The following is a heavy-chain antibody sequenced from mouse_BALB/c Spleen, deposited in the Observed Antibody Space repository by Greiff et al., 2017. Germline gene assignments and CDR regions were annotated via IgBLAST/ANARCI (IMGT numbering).Heavy chain of an antibody. Sequence: QVQLQQSGAELVRPGTSVKVSCKASGYAFTNYLIEWVKQRPGQGLEWIGVINPGSGGTNYNEKFKGKATLTADKSSSTAYMQLSSLTSDDSAVYFCARGGDYPFAYWGQGALVTVSA. CDR1: GYAFTNYL. CDR2: INPGSGGT. V-gene: IGHV1-54*01. CDR3: ARGGDYPFAY. D-gene: IGHD2-4*01. J-gene: IGHJ3*01.